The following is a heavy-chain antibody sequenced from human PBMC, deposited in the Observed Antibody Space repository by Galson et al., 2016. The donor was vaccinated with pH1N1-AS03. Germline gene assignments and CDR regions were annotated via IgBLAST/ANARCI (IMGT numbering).Heavy chain of an antibody. CDR1: GGTFGNYA. CDR2: IHPIFGTP. D-gene: IGHD3-22*01. V-gene: IGHV1-69*13. CDR3: ARDCHYDSSGRYFYESEH. J-gene: IGHJ4*02. Sequence: SVKVSCKASGGTFGNYAISWMRQAPGQGLEWMGGIHPIFGTPSYAQKFQGRLTVTADDSTSAAYMELSSLTSEDTAIYYCARDCHYDSSGRYFYESEHWGQGTLVIVAS.